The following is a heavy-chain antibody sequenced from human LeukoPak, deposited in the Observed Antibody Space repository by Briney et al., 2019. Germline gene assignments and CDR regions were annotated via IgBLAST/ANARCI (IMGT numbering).Heavy chain of an antibody. CDR1: GGTFSSYA. CDR3: ARVGEGDSSGYLDY. V-gene: IGHV1-69*01. CDR2: IIPIFGTA. Sequence: GSSVKVSCKASGGTFSSYAISWVRQAPGQGLEWMGGIIPIFGTANYAQKFQGRVTITADESTSTAYMELSSLRSEDTAVYYCARVGEGDSSGYLDYWGREPWSPSPQ. D-gene: IGHD3-22*01. J-gene: IGHJ4*02.